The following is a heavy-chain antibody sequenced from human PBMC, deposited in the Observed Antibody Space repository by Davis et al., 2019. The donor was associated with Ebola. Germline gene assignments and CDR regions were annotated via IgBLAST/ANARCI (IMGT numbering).Heavy chain of an antibody. Sequence: SVKVSCKASGGTFSSYAMSWVRQAPGQGLEWMGGIIPIFGTANYAQKFQGRVTITADESTSTAYMELSSLRSEDTAVYYCARDHFSYGDYRRRCLDYWGQGTLVTVSS. CDR2: IIPIFGTA. CDR3: ARDHFSYGDYRRRCLDY. CDR1: GGTFSSYA. J-gene: IGHJ4*02. D-gene: IGHD4-17*01. V-gene: IGHV1-69*13.